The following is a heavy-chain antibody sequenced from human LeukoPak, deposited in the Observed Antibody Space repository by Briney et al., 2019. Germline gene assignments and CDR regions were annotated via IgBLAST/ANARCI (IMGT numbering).Heavy chain of an antibody. J-gene: IGHJ4*02. V-gene: IGHV4-39*01. CDR3: ARKALGDYYLDY. Sequence: TLSLTCPVSGGSISSTSYYCGWIRQPPGKGLEWIGTIAYSGSTYYKPSLKSRVTISVDTSKNQFSLKLSSVTAADTAVYYCARKALGDYYLDYWGQGTLVTVSS. CDR2: IAYSGST. CDR1: GGSISSTSYY. D-gene: IGHD3-10*01.